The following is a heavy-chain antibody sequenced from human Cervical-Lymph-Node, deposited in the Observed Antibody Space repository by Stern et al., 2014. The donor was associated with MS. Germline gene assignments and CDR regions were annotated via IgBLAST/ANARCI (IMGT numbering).Heavy chain of an antibody. Sequence: VQLVQSGVEVLKPGASVTVSCKASGYTFTRTGISWVRQAPGQGLEWMGLITVYNDDTIYAEKFEDRVTMTADKSTSTVYMQLTSLRSDDTAVDYCARVGHVSGNYYIGENYYYGLDVWGQGTTVTVSS. CDR2: ITVYNDDT. V-gene: IGHV1-18*01. D-gene: IGHD3-10*01. J-gene: IGHJ6*01. CDR3: ARVGHVSGNYYIGENYYYGLDV. CDR1: GYTFTRTG.